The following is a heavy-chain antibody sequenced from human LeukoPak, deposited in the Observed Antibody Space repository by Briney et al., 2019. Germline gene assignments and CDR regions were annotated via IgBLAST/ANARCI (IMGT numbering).Heavy chain of an antibody. CDR2: IHYDRRKR. CDR1: TFSCSSYG. Sequence: AGYVTLSCAASTFSCSSYGMHWLRQAPGKGREGLVFIHYDRRKRYYADYGRGRFTISRDNTKNTLYLQMNTLRPEDTALYYCANTMYGSAYSPFDYWGRGTLVTVSS. J-gene: IGHJ4*02. CDR3: ANTMYGSAYSPFDY. V-gene: IGHV3-30*02. D-gene: IGHD6-25*01.